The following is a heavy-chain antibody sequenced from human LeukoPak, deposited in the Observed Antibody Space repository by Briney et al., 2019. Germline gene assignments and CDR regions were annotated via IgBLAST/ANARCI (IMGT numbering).Heavy chain of an antibody. CDR2: ISYDGSNK. J-gene: IGHJ4*02. CDR1: AFIFSSYG. CDR3: ATKDGYRVGNY. Sequence: GGSLRLSCAASAFIFSSYGMHWVRQAPGKGLEWVAVISYDGSNKYYADSVKGRLTISRDNSENTLYLQVKSQSAEDTAVYYCATKDGYRVGNYWGQGTLVTVSS. D-gene: IGHD5-12*01. V-gene: IGHV3-30*03.